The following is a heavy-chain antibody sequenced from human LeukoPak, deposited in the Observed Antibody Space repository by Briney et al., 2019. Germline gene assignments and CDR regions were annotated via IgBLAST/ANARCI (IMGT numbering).Heavy chain of an antibody. J-gene: IGHJ3*02. Sequence: KPSETLSLTCTVSGGSISSYYWSWIRQPPGKGLEWIGYIYYSGSTNYNPSLKSRVTISVDTSKNQFSLKLSSVTAADTAVYYCVVPSSSGWYGVAFDIWGQGTMVTVSS. CDR2: IYYSGST. V-gene: IGHV4-59*01. D-gene: IGHD6-19*01. CDR1: GGSISSYY. CDR3: VVPSSSGWYGVAFDI.